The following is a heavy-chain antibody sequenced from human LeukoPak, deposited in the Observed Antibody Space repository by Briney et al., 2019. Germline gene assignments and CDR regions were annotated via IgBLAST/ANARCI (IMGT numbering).Heavy chain of an antibody. CDR1: EFIVSINY. Sequence: GGSLRLSCAASEFIVSINYMTWVRQAPGKGLEWVSLIYSRGDTKYAESVKGRITVSRDNSKNTLYLQMSRLRAEDMAVYFCARDRGSPLRKPIPRDYYFDAWGQGSLVTVSS. J-gene: IGHJ4*02. CDR2: IYSRGDT. CDR3: ARDRGSPLRKPIPRDYYFDA. D-gene: IGHD2-21*01. V-gene: IGHV3-66*03.